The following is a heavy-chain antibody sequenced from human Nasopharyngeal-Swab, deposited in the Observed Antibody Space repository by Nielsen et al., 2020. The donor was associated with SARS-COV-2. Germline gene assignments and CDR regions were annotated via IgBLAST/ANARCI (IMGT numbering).Heavy chain of an antibody. CDR3: AKAPSIAVADLYGMDV. V-gene: IGHV3-53*04. D-gene: IGHD6-19*01. CDR1: GFTVSSNY. J-gene: IGHJ6*02. Sequence: GESLKISCAASGFTVSSNYMRWVRQAPGKGLEWVSVIYSGGSTYYADSVKGRFTISRHNSKNTLYLQMNSLRAEDTALYYCAKAPSIAVADLYGMDVWGQGTTVTVSS. CDR2: IYSGGST.